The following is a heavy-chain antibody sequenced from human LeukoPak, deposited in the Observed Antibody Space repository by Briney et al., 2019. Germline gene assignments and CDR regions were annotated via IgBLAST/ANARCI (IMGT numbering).Heavy chain of an antibody. J-gene: IGHJ4*02. CDR3: XXESYGSGRYFDY. V-gene: IGHV3-23*01. D-gene: IGHD3-10*01. CDR1: GFTFSSYT. CDR2: ISGSGGST. Sequence: GGSLRLSCAASGFTFSSYTMSWVRQAPGKGLEWVSAISGSGGSTYYADSVKGRFTISRDNSKNTLYLQMNSLRAEDTAVYYCXXESYGSGRYFDYWGQGTLVTVSS.